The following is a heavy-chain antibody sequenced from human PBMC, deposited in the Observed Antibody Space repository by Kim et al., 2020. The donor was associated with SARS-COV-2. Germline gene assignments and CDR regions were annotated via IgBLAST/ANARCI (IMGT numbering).Heavy chain of an antibody. CDR1: GGSFSGYY. CDR2: INHSGST. D-gene: IGHD3-9*01. Sequence: SETLSLTCAVYGGSFSGYYRSWIRQPPGKGLEWIGEINHSGSTNYNPSLKSRVTISVDTSKNQFSLKLSSVTAADTAVYYCARIMLHYDILTGYSNYYYYGMDVWGQGTTVTVSS. CDR3: ARIMLHYDILTGYSNYYYYGMDV. J-gene: IGHJ6*02. V-gene: IGHV4-34*01.